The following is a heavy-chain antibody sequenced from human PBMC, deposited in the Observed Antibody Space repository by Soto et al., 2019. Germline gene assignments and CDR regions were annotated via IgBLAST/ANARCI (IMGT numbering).Heavy chain of an antibody. V-gene: IGHV1-2*02. CDR2: IDPKNGGT. CDR1: GYSISAYY. J-gene: IGHJ4*02. D-gene: IGHD3-10*01. CDR3: GRDDYGIFPY. Sequence: QVQLVQSGTEVKKPGASVKVSCQASGYSISAYYIHWVRQAPGQGLEWMGWIDPKNGGTVSAQKFQGRLTMTRDTSISTVYMDLSGLTSDDPVLYYCGRDDYGIFPYWGQGSLVTVSS.